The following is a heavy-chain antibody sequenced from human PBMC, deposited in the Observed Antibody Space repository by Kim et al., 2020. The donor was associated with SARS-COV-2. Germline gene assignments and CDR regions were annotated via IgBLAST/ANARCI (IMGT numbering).Heavy chain of an antibody. J-gene: IGHJ6*02. CDR3: ARLPYGMDV. V-gene: IGHV3-53*01. Sequence: GGSTFNASSVTVRFTNSRDNSKNALYLQMNGLGGEDTAVYCCARLPYGMDVWGQGTTVTVSS. CDR2: GGST.